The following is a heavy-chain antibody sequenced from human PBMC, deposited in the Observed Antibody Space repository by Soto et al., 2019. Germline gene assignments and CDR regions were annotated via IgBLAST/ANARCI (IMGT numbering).Heavy chain of an antibody. CDR1: RGSFSGYY. Sequence: SETLSVTCAVYRGSFSGYYWGWIRQPPGKGLEVIGETNHGGSTNDNPSFKSRVTISVDTSKNQFSLKLSSVTAAATAVNYCARGRGYCSGGSCYPFDYWGQGPWSPSP. J-gene: IGHJ4*02. D-gene: IGHD2-15*01. CDR2: TNHGGST. CDR3: ARGRGYCSGGSCYPFDY. V-gene: IGHV4-34*01.